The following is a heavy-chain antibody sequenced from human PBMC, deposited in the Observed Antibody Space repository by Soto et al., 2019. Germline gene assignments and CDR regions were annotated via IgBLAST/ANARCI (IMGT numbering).Heavy chain of an antibody. Sequence: ASVKVSCKASGGTFSSYAISWVRQAPGQGLEWMGGIIPIFGTANYAQKFQGRVTITADESTSTAYVELSSLRSEDTAVYYCARGRLATVVTPRAFDIWGQGTMVTVSS. J-gene: IGHJ3*02. D-gene: IGHD4-17*01. CDR1: GGTFSSYA. V-gene: IGHV1-69*13. CDR3: ARGRLATVVTPRAFDI. CDR2: IIPIFGTA.